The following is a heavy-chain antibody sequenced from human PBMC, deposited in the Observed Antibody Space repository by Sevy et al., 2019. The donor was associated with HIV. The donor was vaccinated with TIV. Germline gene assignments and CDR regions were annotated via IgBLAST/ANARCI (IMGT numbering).Heavy chain of an antibody. J-gene: IGHJ4*02. V-gene: IGHV1-24*01. D-gene: IGHD1-26*01. CDR3: ATDSGSYPGTFDY. Sequence: ASVKVSCKVSGYTLTELSMHWVRQAPGKGLEWMGGFDPEDGETIYAQKFQGRVTMTEDTSTDTAYMELSSLRSEDTAVYYCATDSGSYPGTFDYWGQRTLVTVSS. CDR2: FDPEDGET. CDR1: GYTLTELS.